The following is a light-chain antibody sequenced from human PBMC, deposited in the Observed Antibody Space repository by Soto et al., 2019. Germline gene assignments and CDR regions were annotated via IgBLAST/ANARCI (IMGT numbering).Light chain of an antibody. CDR2: NIS. J-gene: IGKJ2*01. CDR3: LQGAHWPYT. V-gene: IGKV2-30*01. CDR1: QSLVYSDGKTY. Sequence: DVVMTQSPLSLPVTLGQPASISCRSSQSLVYSDGKTYVNWFQQRPGQSPRRLIYNISNRDSGVPDPFSGSGSCTAFTLTISRVDAEDLGLYYCLQGAHWPYTFGQAPKLHI.